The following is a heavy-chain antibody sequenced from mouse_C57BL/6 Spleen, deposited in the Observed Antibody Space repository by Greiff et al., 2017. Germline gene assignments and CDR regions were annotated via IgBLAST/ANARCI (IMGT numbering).Heavy chain of an antibody. V-gene: IGHV1-39*01. CDR2: INPNYGTT. CDR3: AKEPYYFDV. Sequence: EVKLQESGPELAKPGASVKISCKASGYSFTDYNMNWVKQSNGKSLEWIGVINPNYGTTSYNQKFKGKATLTEDKSSSTAYMQLHSLTSEDSSVYDCAKEPYYFDVWGQGTTLTVAS. J-gene: IGHJ2*01. CDR1: GYSFTDYN.